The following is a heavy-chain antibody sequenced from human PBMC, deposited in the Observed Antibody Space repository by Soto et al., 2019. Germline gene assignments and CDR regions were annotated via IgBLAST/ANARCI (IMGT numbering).Heavy chain of an antibody. CDR2: ICSSSSTI. CDR1: GFTFSSYE. D-gene: IGHD2-15*01. CDR3: ARGRVGAATLVY. V-gene: IGHV3-48*03. Sequence: EVQLVESGGGLVQPGGSLRLSCAASGFTFSSYEMNWVRQAPGKGLEWVSYICSSSSTIYYADSVKGRFTISRDNAKNSLYLQMNSLRDEDTAVYYCARGRVGAATLVYWGQGTLVTVSS. J-gene: IGHJ4*02.